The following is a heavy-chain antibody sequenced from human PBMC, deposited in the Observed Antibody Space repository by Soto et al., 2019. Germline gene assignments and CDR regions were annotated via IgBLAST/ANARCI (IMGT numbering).Heavy chain of an antibody. CDR1: GGTFSSYA. CDR3: ARDNSSGWPYYFDY. Sequence: GASVKVSCKASGGTFSSYAISWVRQALGQGLEWMGGIIPIFGTANYAQKFQGRVTITADKSTSTAYMELSSLRSEDTAVYYCARDNSSGWPYYFDYWGQGTLVTVSS. V-gene: IGHV1-69*06. D-gene: IGHD6-19*01. J-gene: IGHJ4*02. CDR2: IIPIFGTA.